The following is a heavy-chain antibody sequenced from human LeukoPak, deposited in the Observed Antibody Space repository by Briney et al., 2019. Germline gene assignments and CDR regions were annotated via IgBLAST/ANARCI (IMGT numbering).Heavy chain of an antibody. D-gene: IGHD5-18*01. CDR1: GGTFSSYA. Sequence: SVKVSCKASGGTFSSYAISWVRQAPGQGLEWMGGIIPIFGTANYAQKFQGRVTITADESTSTAYMELSSLRSEDTAVYYCARDPGYSYGWYYFDYWGQGTLVTVSS. J-gene: IGHJ4*02. CDR2: IIPIFGTA. CDR3: ARDPGYSYGWYYFDY. V-gene: IGHV1-69*13.